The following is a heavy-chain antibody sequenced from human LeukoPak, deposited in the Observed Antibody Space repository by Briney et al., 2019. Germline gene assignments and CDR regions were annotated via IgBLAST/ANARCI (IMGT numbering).Heavy chain of an antibody. CDR3: ATARYSSSWYHYYYGMDV. D-gene: IGHD6-13*01. V-gene: IGHV4-59*01. CDR1: GGSISSCY. CDR2: IYYSGST. J-gene: IGHJ6*02. Sequence: SETLSLTCTVSGGSISSCYWSWIRQPPGKGLEWIGYIYYSGSTNYNPSLKSRVTISVDTSKNQFSLKLSSVTAADTAVYYCATARYSSSWYHYYYGMDVWGQGTTVTVSS.